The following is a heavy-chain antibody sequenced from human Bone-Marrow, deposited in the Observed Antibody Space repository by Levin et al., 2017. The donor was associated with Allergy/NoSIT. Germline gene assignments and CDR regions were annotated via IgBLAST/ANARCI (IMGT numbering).Heavy chain of an antibody. Sequence: SGPTLVKPTQTLTLTCTFSGFSLSTSGVSVGWIRQPPGKALEWLALIYWDDDVRYRASLKRRLVILKDPSKNQVVLTLTNVDPADTAIYFCAKDALITMAGGFYQYHGMDVWGQGTTVTVSS. D-gene: IGHD6-19*01. CDR3: AKDALITMAGGFYQYHGMDV. CDR2: IYWDDDV. V-gene: IGHV2-5*02. J-gene: IGHJ6*02. CDR1: GFSLSTSGVS.